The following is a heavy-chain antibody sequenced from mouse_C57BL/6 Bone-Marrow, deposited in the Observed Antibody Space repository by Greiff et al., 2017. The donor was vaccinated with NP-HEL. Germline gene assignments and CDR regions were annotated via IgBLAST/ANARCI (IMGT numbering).Heavy chain of an antibody. CDR2: ISSGRSTI. J-gene: IGHJ2*01. Sequence: VQLKASGGGLVKPGGSLKLSCAASGFTFSDYGMHWVRQAPEKGLEWVAYISSGRSTIYYADTVKGRFTISRDNAKNTLFLQMASLRSEDTAMYYCARPNYYGSSYAFDYWGQGTTLTVAS. CDR3: ARPNYYGSSYAFDY. D-gene: IGHD1-1*01. CDR1: GFTFSDYG. V-gene: IGHV5-17*01.